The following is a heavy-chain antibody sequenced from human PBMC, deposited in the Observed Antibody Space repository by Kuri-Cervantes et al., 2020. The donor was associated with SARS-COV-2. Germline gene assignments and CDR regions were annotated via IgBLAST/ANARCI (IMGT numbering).Heavy chain of an antibody. CDR3: ARDVAAGRAYYYYMDV. Sequence: GESLKISCVASGFNFSNYGMHWVRQAPGKGLEWVSAIWYDGSNKHYRDSVKGRFTVSRDNAKNSLYLQMNSLRAEDTAVYYCARDVAAGRAYYYYMDVWGKGTTVTVSS. J-gene: IGHJ6*03. CDR2: IWYDGSNK. V-gene: IGHV3-33*01. CDR1: GFNFSNYG. D-gene: IGHD6-13*01.